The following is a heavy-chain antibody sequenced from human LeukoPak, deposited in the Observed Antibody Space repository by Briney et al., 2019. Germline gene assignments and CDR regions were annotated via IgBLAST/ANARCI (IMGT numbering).Heavy chain of an antibody. Sequence: GASVKVSCKASGGTFSSYAISWVRQAPGQGLEWMGGIIPIFGTANYAQKFQGRVTITADESTSTAYMELSSLRSEDTAVYYCARASTSYFWQQLVLYYYYGMDVWGQGTTVTVSS. CDR3: ARASTSYFWQQLVLYYYYGMDV. V-gene: IGHV1-69*01. D-gene: IGHD6-13*01. CDR2: IIPIFGTA. CDR1: GGTFSSYA. J-gene: IGHJ6*02.